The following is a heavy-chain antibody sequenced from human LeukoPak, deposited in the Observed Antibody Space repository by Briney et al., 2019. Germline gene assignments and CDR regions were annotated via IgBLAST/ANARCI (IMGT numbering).Heavy chain of an antibody. D-gene: IGHD6-13*01. CDR3: ARQPIEEQPPDY. CDR2: IYYSGST. Sequence: SETLSLTCTVSGGSISSSSYYWGWIRQPPGKGLEWIGSIYYSGSTYYNPSLKSRVTISVDTSKNQLSLKLSSVTAADTAVYYCARQPIEEQPPDYWGQGTLVTVSS. V-gene: IGHV4-39*01. CDR1: GGSISSSSYY. J-gene: IGHJ4*02.